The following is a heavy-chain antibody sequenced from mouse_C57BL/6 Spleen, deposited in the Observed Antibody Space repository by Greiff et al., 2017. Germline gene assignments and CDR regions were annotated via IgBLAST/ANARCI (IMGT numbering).Heavy chain of an antibody. J-gene: IGHJ2*01. D-gene: IGHD1-1*01. CDR2: IYPGSGST. CDR3: ARSLYYYGSSYEYYFDY. V-gene: IGHV1-55*01. CDR1: GYTFTSYW. Sequence: QVHVKQPGAELVKPGASVKMSCKASGYTFTSYWITWVKQRPGQGLEWIGDIYPGSGSTNYNEKFKSKATLTVDTSSSTAYMQLSSLTSEDSAVYYCARSLYYYGSSYEYYFDYWGQGTTLTVSS.